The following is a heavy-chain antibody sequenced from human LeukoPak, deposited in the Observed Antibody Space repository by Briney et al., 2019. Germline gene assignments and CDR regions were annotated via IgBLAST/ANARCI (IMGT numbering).Heavy chain of an antibody. J-gene: IGHJ3*02. D-gene: IGHD3-3*01. V-gene: IGHV3-23*01. CDR3: ARTIFGVTHGFDI. Sequence: GGSLRLSCAASGFTFSSYAMNWVRQAPGKGLEWVSVISDNGGSTYSADSVKGRFTISRDNSKNTLYLQMNSLRAEDTAVYYCARTIFGVTHGFDIWGQGTMVTVSS. CDR2: ISDNGGST. CDR1: GFTFSSYA.